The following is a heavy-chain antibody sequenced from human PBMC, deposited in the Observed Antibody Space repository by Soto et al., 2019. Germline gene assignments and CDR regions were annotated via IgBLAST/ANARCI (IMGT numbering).Heavy chain of an antibody. CDR3: ARACITMVRGLASAAFDI. CDR2: INHSGST. Sequence: QVQLQQWGAGLLKPSETLSLTCAVYGGSFSGYYWSWIRQPPGKGLEWIGEINHSGSTNYNPSLKSRVTISVDTSKNQFSLQLSSVTAADTAVYYCARACITMVRGLASAAFDIWGQGTMVTVSS. V-gene: IGHV4-34*01. D-gene: IGHD3-10*01. J-gene: IGHJ3*02. CDR1: GGSFSGYY.